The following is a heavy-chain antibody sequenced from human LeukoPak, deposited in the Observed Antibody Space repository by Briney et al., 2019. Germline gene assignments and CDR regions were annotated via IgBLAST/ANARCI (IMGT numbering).Heavy chain of an antibody. CDR1: GFTFSSYG. CDR3: AKPPGYCTNGVCYTEYYFDY. J-gene: IGHJ4*02. V-gene: IGHV3-30*02. CDR2: IRYDGSNK. Sequence: GGSLRLSCAASGFTFSSYGMHWVRQAPSKGLEWVAFIRYDGSNKYYADSVKGRFTISRDNSKNTLYLQMNSLRAEDTAVYYCAKPPGYCTNGVCYTEYYFDYWGQGTLVTVSS. D-gene: IGHD2-8*01.